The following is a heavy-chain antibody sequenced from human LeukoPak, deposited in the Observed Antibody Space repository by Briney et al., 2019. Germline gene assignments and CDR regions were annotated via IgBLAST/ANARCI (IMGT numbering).Heavy chain of an antibody. J-gene: IGHJ4*02. CDR3: AKDQSSGWHGYSDY. D-gene: IGHD6-19*01. V-gene: IGHV3-23*01. Sequence: GGSLRLSCAASGFTFSSYAMSWVRQAPGKGLEWVSAISGSGGNTYYADSVKGRFTISRDNSKNTLYLQMNSLRAEDTAVYYCAKDQSSGWHGYSDYWGQGTLVTVSS. CDR1: GFTFSSYA. CDR2: ISGSGGNT.